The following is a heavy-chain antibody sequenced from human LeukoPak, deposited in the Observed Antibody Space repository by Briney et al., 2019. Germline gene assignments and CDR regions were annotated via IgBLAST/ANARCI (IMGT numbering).Heavy chain of an antibody. CDR3: ARDSNSGSDAFDI. J-gene: IGHJ3*02. D-gene: IGHD6-19*01. V-gene: IGHV3-30-3*01. CDR2: ISYDGSNK. Sequence: GGSLRLSCAASGFTFSSYAMHWVRQAPGKGLEWVAVISYDGSNKYYADSVKGRFTISRDNAKNSLYLQMNSLRAEDTAVYYCARDSNSGSDAFDIWGQGTMVTVSS. CDR1: GFTFSSYA.